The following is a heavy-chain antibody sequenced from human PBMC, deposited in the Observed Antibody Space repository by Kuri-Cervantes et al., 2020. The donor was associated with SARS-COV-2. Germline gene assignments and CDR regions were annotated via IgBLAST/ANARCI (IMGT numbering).Heavy chain of an antibody. D-gene: IGHD3-22*01. CDR1: GGSISSGAYY. V-gene: IGHV4-34*01. CDR2: INHSGST. Sequence: SETLSLTCSVSGGSISSGAYYWSWIRQPPGKGLEWIGEINHSGSTNYNPSLKSRVTISVDTSKNQFSLKLSSVTAADTAVYYCALVAVYYDSSGYYYWFDPWGQGTLVTVSS. CDR3: ALVAVYYDSSGYYYWFDP. J-gene: IGHJ5*02.